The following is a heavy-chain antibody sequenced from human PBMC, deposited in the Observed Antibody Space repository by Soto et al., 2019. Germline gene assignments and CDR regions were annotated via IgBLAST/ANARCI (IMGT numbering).Heavy chain of an antibody. Sequence: ASETLSLTCSVSGDTIINGAYYWNWIRQHPDKRLEWIGYIYYSGSTYYNPSLKSRVTISVDTSKNQFSLKLSSVTAADTAVYYCARRGSGSYSDYWGQGTLVTVSS. D-gene: IGHD3-10*01. J-gene: IGHJ4*02. CDR1: GDTIINGAYY. CDR2: IYYSGST. CDR3: ARRGSGSYSDY. V-gene: IGHV4-30-4*08.